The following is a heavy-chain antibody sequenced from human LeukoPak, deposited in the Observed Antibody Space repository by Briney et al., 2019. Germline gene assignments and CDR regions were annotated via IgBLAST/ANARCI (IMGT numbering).Heavy chain of an antibody. CDR1: GGSISSYY. CDR2: VYYSGST. V-gene: IGHV4-59*01. CDR3: ARGYYYGSGSYYSDY. D-gene: IGHD3-10*01. J-gene: IGHJ4*02. Sequence: PSETLSLTCTVSGGSISSYYWSWIRQPPGKGLEWIGYVYYSGSTNYNPSLKSRVTISVDTSKNQFSLKLSSVTAADTAVYYCARGYYYGSGSYYSDYWGQGTLVTVSS.